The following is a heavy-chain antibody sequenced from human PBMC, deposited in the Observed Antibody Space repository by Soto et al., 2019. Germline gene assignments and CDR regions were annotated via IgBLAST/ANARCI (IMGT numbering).Heavy chain of an antibody. CDR2: IWLDGSNQ. V-gene: IGHV3-33*01. CDR3: AALTHANLLGGLDP. D-gene: IGHD1-26*01. CDR1: GFTFRKYG. J-gene: IGHJ5*02. Sequence: GGSLRLSCRASGFTFRKYGMHWVRQAPGKGLEWVAIIWLDGSNQYYADSVKGRFTISRDNSRNTVDLQMNSLRVEDTAVYYCAALTHANLLGGLDPWGQGTLVTVSS.